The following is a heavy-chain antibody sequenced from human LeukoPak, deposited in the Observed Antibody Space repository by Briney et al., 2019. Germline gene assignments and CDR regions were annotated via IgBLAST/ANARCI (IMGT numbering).Heavy chain of an antibody. CDR2: INHSGST. CDR3: ARGGYDFWSGDDTSRGPTLNWFDP. J-gene: IGHJ5*02. V-gene: IGHV4-34*01. Sequence: SETLSLTCAVYGGSFSGYYWSWIRQPPGKGLEWIGEINHSGSTNYNPSLKSRVTISVDTSKNQFSLKLSSVTAADTAVYYCARGGYDFWSGDDTSRGPTLNWFDPWGQGTLVTVSS. CDR1: GGSFSGYY. D-gene: IGHD3-3*01.